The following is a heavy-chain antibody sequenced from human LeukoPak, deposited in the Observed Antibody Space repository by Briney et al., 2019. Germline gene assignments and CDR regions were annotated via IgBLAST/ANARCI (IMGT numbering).Heavy chain of an antibody. D-gene: IGHD3-22*01. Sequence: TTSETLSLTCAVYGGSFSGYYWSWIRQPPGKGLEWIGEINHSGSTNYNPSLKSRVTISVDTSKNQFSLKLGSVTAADTAVYYCARTYDSSGYQYFDYWGQGTLVTVSS. CDR3: ARTYDSSGYQYFDY. V-gene: IGHV4-34*01. J-gene: IGHJ4*02. CDR2: INHSGST. CDR1: GGSFSGYY.